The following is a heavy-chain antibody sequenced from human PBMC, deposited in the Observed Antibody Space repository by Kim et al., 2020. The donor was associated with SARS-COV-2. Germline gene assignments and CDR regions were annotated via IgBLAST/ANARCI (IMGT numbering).Heavy chain of an antibody. V-gene: IGHV5-51*01. CDR3: ARLPGDAYGMNV. D-gene: IGHD2-21*02. J-gene: IGHJ6*02. Sequence: RYSPSFQGQVTISANKSNRTAYLQWSSLKASDTAMYYCARLPGDAYGMNVWGQGTTVTVSS.